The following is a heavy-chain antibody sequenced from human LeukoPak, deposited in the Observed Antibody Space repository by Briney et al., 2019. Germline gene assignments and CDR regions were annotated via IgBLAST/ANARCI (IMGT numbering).Heavy chain of an antibody. D-gene: IGHD6-13*01. CDR2: ISYDGSNK. CDR3: AKEVIAAAGRGTNWFDP. CDR1: GFTFSSYG. Sequence: HPGRSLRLSCAASGFTFSSYGMHWVRQAPGKGLEWVAVISYDGSNKYYADSVKGRFTISRDNSKNTLYLQMNSLRAEDTAVYYCAKEVIAAAGRGTNWFDPWGQGTLVTVSS. J-gene: IGHJ5*02. V-gene: IGHV3-30*18.